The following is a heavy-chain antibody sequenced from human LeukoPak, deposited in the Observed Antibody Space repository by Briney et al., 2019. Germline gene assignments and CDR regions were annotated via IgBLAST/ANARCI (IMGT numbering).Heavy chain of an antibody. Sequence: GSLRLSCAASGFTFSSYAMSWVRQAPGKGLEWVSAISGSGGSTYYADSVKGRFTISRDNSKNTLYLQMNSLRAEDTAVYYCAKDLTYYYDSSGYNQTPLGYWGQGTLVTVSS. CDR3: AKDLTYYYDSSGYNQTPLGY. CDR1: GFTFSSYA. D-gene: IGHD3-22*01. V-gene: IGHV3-23*01. J-gene: IGHJ4*02. CDR2: ISGSGGST.